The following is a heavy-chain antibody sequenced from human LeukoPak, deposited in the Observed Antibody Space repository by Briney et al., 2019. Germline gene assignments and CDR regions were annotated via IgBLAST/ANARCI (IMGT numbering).Heavy chain of an antibody. D-gene: IGHD2-2*03. J-gene: IGHJ4*02. CDR3: ARGLDIVVVPAAALYFDY. V-gene: IGHV4-4*07. CDR2: IYTSGST. CDR1: GGSISSYY. Sequence: SETLSLTCTVSGGSISSYYWSWIRQPAGKGLEWIGRIYTSGSTNYNPSLKSRVTISVDTSKNQFSLKLSSVTAADTAVYYCARGLDIVVVPAAALYFDYWGQGTLVTVSS.